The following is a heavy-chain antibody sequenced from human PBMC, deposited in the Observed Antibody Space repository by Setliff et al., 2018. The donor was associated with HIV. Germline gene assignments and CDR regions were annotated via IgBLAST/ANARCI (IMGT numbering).Heavy chain of an antibody. Sequence: KPSETLSLTCTVSGGPISSSSFYWGWIRQPPGKGLEWIGRIYTSGSTNYNPSLKSRVTISVDTSKNQFSLNLSSVTAADTAVYYCARDRMPMASWVPDKWGQGTLVTVSS. D-gene: IGHD2-2*01. CDR1: GGPISSSSFY. CDR3: ARDRMPMASWVPDK. CDR2: IYTSGST. J-gene: IGHJ4*02. V-gene: IGHV4-39*07.